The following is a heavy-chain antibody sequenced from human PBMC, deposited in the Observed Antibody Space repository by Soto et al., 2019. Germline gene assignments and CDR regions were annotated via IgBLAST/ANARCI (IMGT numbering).Heavy chain of an antibody. CDR3: AREDCSGGSCYWRGPYYYGMDV. Sequence: ASVKVSCKASGYTFTSYYMHWVRQAPGQGLEWMGIINPSGGSTSYAQKFQGRVTMTRDTSTSTVYMELSSLRSEDTAVYYCAREDCSGGSCYWRGPYYYGMDVWGQGTTVTVSS. CDR1: GYTFTSYY. CDR2: INPSGGST. J-gene: IGHJ6*02. V-gene: IGHV1-46*01. D-gene: IGHD2-15*01.